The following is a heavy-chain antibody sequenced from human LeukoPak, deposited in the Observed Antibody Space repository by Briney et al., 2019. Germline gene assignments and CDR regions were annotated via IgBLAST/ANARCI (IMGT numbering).Heavy chain of an antibody. D-gene: IGHD3-10*01. CDR2: ISSSSSYI. Sequence: GGSLRLSCAASGFTFSSYSMNWVRQAPGKGLEWVSSISSSSSYIYYAHSVKGRFTISRDNAKNSLYLQMNSLRAEDTAVYYCARDRITMVRGVPYYYYGMDVWGKGTTVTVSS. CDR1: GFTFSSYS. CDR3: ARDRITMVRGVPYYYYGMDV. V-gene: IGHV3-21*01. J-gene: IGHJ6*04.